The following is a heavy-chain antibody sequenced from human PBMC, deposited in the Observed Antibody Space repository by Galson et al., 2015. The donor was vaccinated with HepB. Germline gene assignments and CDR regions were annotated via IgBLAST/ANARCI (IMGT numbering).Heavy chain of an antibody. D-gene: IGHD5-18*01. CDR2: ISYDGSNK. CDR3: AKDSGYTDYFDY. CDR1: GFTFSSYG. J-gene: IGHJ4*02. Sequence: SLRLSCAASGFTFSSYGMHWVRQAPGKGLEWVAVISYDGSNKYYADSVKGRFTTSRDNSKNTLYLQMNSLRAEDTAVYYCAKDSGYTDYFDYWGQGTLVTVSS. V-gene: IGHV3-30*18.